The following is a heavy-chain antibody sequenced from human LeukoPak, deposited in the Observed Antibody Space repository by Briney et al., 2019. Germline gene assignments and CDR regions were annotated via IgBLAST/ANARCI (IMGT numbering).Heavy chain of an antibody. CDR2: IWYDGSNK. V-gene: IGHV3-33*01. J-gene: IGHJ4*03. Sequence: PGRSLRLSCAASGFTFSSSGMHWVRQAPGKGLEWVAVIWYDGSNKYYADSVKGRFTISRDNSKNTLYLQMNSLRAEDTAVYYCARDYSYGISCSDYWGQGTTVTVSS. D-gene: IGHD5-18*01. CDR1: GFTFSSSG. CDR3: ARDYSYGISCSDY.